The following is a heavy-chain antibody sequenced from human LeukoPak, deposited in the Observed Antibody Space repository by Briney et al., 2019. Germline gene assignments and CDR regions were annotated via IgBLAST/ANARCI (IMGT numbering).Heavy chain of an antibody. J-gene: IGHJ6*02. Sequence: GGSLRLSCAASGFTFSSYWMTWVRQAPGKGLEWVAYMKEDGSEIYYLDSVKGRFTISRDNAKNSLYLQMNSLRAEDTAVYCCARGWSSLDVWGQGTTVTVSS. CDR2: MKEDGSEI. CDR1: GFTFSSYW. D-gene: IGHD5/OR15-5a*01. CDR3: ARGWSSLDV. V-gene: IGHV3-7*01.